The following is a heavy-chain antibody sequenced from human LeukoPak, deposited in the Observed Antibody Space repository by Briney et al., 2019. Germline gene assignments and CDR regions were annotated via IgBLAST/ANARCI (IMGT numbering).Heavy chain of an antibody. CDR3: ARDRDGMGV. V-gene: IGHV4-4*02. J-gene: IGHJ6*02. Sequence: SETLSLTSAVSGGSITSDNWWTWVRQPPGKGLEWIGAIYHSGSTDYNPSLKSRVTISVDKSKNQFSLRLNSVTAADTAVYFCARDRDGMGVWGQGTTVTVSS. CDR2: IYHSGST. CDR1: GGSITSDNW.